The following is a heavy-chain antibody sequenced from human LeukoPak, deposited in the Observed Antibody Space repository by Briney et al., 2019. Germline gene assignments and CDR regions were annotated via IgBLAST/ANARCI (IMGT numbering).Heavy chain of an antibody. V-gene: IGHV3-53*01. CDR2: IYSSGST. CDR1: GFNVSNNY. J-gene: IGHJ4*02. D-gene: IGHD4-23*01. CDR3: ARRGDGGRSFDY. Sequence: AGGSLRLSCAASGFNVSNNYMTWVRQAPGKGLEWVSLIYSSGSTYYADSVKGRFTISGDNSKNTLYLQVNSLRAEDTAVYYCARRGDGGRSFDYWGQGTLVTVSS.